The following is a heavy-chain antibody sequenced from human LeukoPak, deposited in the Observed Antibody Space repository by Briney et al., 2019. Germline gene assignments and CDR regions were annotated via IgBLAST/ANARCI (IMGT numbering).Heavy chain of an antibody. CDR2: IIPIFGTA. Sequence: SVKVSCKASGGTFSSYAISWVRQAPGQGLEWMGGIIPIFGTANYAQKFQGRVTITADESTSTAYMELSSLRSEDTAVYYCAIGYYDSSGYYLRAFDIWDQGTMVTVSS. D-gene: IGHD3-22*01. CDR3: AIGYYDSSGYYLRAFDI. V-gene: IGHV1-69*13. CDR1: GGTFSSYA. J-gene: IGHJ3*02.